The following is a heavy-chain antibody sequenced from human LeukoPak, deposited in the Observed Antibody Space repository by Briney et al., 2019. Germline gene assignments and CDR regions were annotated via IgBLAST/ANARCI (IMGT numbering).Heavy chain of an antibody. J-gene: IGHJ4*02. D-gene: IGHD3-3*01. CDR2: IYLDGTT. Sequence: PGGSLRLSCAASGFTLSNNYVSWVRQAPGKGLEWVSVIYLDGTTYYADSVKGRFTISRDNSENTLSLQMDSLRAEDTAVYYCARDFSWRQFDYWGQGTPVTVSS. CDR1: GFTLSNNY. V-gene: IGHV3-66*01. CDR3: ARDFSWRQFDY.